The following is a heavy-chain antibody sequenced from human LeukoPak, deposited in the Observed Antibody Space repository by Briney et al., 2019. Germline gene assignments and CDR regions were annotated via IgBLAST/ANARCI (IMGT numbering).Heavy chain of an antibody. CDR2: IDWDDDK. Sequence: SGPTLVNPTQTLTLTCTFSGFSLSTSGICVNWIRQPPGKALEWLARIDWDDDKYYSTSLKTRLTISKDTSKNQVVLTMTNMDPVDTATYYCVGITVVLDYWGQGTLVTVSS. CDR3: VGITVVLDY. V-gene: IGHV2-70*11. J-gene: IGHJ4*02. D-gene: IGHD3-10*01. CDR1: GFSLSTSGIC.